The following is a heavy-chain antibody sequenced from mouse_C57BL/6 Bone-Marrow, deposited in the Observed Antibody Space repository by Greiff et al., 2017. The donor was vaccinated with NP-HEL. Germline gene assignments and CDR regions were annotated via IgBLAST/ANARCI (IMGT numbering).Heavy chain of an antibody. CDR2: ISYDGNN. J-gene: IGHJ3*01. V-gene: IGHV3-6*01. Sequence: EVQLQQSGPGLVKPSKSLYLTCSVTGYSITSGYYCNGIRQIPGNQLGCVGYISYDGNNNYTPSLKNRITITRDTSTNQFFLKLSSLTTEDTDTYYCASSYCSLSWFAYWGQGTLVTVSA. D-gene: IGHD2-12*01. CDR1: GYSITSGYY. CDR3: ASSYCSLSWFAY.